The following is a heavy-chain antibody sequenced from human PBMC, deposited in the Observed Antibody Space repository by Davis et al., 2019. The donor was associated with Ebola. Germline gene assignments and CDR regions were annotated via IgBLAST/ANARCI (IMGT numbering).Heavy chain of an antibody. Sequence: GESLKISCAASGFTFSSYGMHWVRQAPGKGLEWVAVISYDGSNKYYADSVKGRFTISRDNAKNSLYLQMNSLRVEDTAVYYCVRDDWSYDILTGYYNPLYYGMDVWGQGTTVTVSS. CDR3: VRDDWSYDILTGYYNPLYYGMDV. CDR2: ISYDGSNK. V-gene: IGHV3-30*03. CDR1: GFTFSSYG. D-gene: IGHD3-9*01. J-gene: IGHJ6*02.